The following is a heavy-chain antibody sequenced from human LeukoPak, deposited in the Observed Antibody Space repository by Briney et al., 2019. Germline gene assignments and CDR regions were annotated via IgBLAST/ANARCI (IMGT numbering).Heavy chain of an antibody. V-gene: IGHV1-69*04. D-gene: IGHD5-24*01. CDR1: GYTFSIYG. J-gene: IGHJ4*02. Sequence: VKVSCKASGYTFSIYGISWVRQAPGQGLEWMGRIIPILGIANYAQKFQGRVTITADKSTSTAYMELSSLRSEDTAVYYCARDRDGYNREFDYWGQGTLVTVSS. CDR3: ARDRDGYNREFDY. CDR2: IIPILGIA.